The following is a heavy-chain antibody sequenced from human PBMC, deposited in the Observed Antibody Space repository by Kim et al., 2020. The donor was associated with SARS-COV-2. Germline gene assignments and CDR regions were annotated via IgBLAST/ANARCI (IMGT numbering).Heavy chain of an antibody. CDR3: TTARGFGVVLGGPLGD. J-gene: IGHJ4*02. CDR1: GFTFSNAW. V-gene: IGHV3-15*01. Sequence: GGSLRLSCAASGFTFSNAWMSWVRQAPGKGLEWVGRIKSRADAATTDYAAPVKGRFTTSRDDSKNTLYLQMNTLKIDDTAVYYCTTARGFGVVLGGPLGDWGQGTLVTVSS. D-gene: IGHD3-3*01. CDR2: IKSRADAATT.